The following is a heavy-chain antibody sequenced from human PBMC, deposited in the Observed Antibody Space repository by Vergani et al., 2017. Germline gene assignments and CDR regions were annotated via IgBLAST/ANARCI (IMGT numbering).Heavy chain of an antibody. D-gene: IGHD3-16*01. J-gene: IGHJ4*02. CDR1: GYSFTNYW. CDR3: ARRYGRDSCGSEYFDF. Sequence: EVQLVQSGAEVKKPGESLKISCQISGYSFTNYWIGWVRQMPGKGLEWMGIIHPADSDTRYSPSFQGQVTISVDKSISTALLQRSSLRASDSAMYCCARRYGRDSCGSEYFDFWGQGTLVTVSS. V-gene: IGHV5-51*01. CDR2: IHPADSDT.